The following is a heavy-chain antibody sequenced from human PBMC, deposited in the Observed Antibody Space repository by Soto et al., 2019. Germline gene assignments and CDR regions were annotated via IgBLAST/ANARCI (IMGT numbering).Heavy chain of an antibody. D-gene: IGHD2-8*01. CDR3: AGSTGMVYAIRAYYYGMDV. J-gene: IGHJ6*02. CDR2: INPSGGST. Sequence: GASVKVSCKASGYTFTSYYMHWVRQAPGQGLEWMGIINPSGGSTSYAQKFQGRVTMTRDTSTSTVYMELSSLRSEDTAVYYCAGSTGMVYAIRAYYYGMDVWGQGTTVTVS. V-gene: IGHV1-46*01. CDR1: GYTFTSYY.